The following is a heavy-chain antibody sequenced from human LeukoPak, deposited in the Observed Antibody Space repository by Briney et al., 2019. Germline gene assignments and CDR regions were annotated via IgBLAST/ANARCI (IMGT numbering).Heavy chain of an antibody. Sequence: ASVKVSCKASGYTFTGYYMHWVRQAPGQGLEWMGWINPNSGGTNYAQKFQGWVTMTRDTSISTAYMELSRLRSDDTAVYYCARDLLLWFGELSEDSYWGQGTLVTVSS. V-gene: IGHV1-2*04. CDR1: GYTFTGYY. CDR3: ARDLLLWFGELSEDSY. D-gene: IGHD3-10*01. J-gene: IGHJ4*02. CDR2: INPNSGGT.